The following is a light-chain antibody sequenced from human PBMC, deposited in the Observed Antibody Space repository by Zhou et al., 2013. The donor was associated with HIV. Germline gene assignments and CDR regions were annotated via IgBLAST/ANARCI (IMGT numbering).Light chain of an antibody. CDR1: QSISSY. J-gene: IGKJ2*03. CDR3: QQSYSTPYS. Sequence: DLRMTQSPSSLSASVGDRVTITCRASQSISSYLNWYQQKPGKVPNLLIYGASSLQSGVPSKFSGSGSGTDFTLTIRSLQPEDFATYYCQQSYSTPYSFGQGTKLEIK. CDR2: GAS. V-gene: IGKV1-39*01.